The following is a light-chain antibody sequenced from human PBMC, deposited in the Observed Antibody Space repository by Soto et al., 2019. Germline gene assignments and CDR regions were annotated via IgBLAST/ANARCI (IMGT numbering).Light chain of an antibody. CDR3: CSYVGSYSVV. V-gene: IGLV2-11*01. J-gene: IGLJ2*01. CDR2: DVS. CDR1: SSDVGGYDS. Sequence: QSALTQPRSVSGSPGQSVTISCTGTSSDVGGYDSVSWYQQHPGKAPKVMIYDVSKRPSGVPDRFSGSKSGNTASLTISGLRAEDEADYYCCSYVGSYSVVFGGGTKLTVL.